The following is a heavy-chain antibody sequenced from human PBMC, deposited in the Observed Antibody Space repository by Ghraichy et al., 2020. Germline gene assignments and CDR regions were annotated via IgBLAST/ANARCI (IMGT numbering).Heavy chain of an antibody. V-gene: IGHV3-21*01. J-gene: IGHJ6*02. CDR1: GFTFSSYS. D-gene: IGHD2-15*01. CDR3: ARDLPCSGGSCYPNYYYYYGMDV. CDR2: ISSSSSYI. Sequence: GESLNISCAASGFTFSSYSMNWVRQAPGKGLEWVSSISSSSSYIYYADSVKGRFTISRDNAKNSLYLQMSSLRAEDTAVYYCARDLPCSGGSCYPNYYYYYGMDVWGQGTTVTVSS.